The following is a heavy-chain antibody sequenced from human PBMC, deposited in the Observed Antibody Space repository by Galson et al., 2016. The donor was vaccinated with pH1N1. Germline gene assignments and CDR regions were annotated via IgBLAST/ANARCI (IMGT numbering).Heavy chain of an antibody. D-gene: IGHD6-6*01. J-gene: IGHJ4*02. Sequence: SVKVSCKASGDTFRTHTFNWVRQAPGQGLEWMGRITPAFGTADYAQKFQGRVAVTADKSTSTVYMEMLSLKSDDTAVYYCVRGGQLDRYFDFWGQGTLVVVSS. CDR1: GDTFRTHT. CDR3: VRGGQLDRYFDF. V-gene: IGHV1-69*08. CDR2: ITPAFGTA.